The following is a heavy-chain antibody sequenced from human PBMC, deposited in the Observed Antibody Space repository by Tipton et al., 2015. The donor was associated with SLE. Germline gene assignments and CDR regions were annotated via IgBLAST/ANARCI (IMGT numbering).Heavy chain of an antibody. Sequence: TLSLTCTVSGGSITSGGYYWGWIRQHPGTGLEWLGYIYYSGSTNYNPSLKSRVTISVDTSKNQFSLKLSSVTAADTAVYYCARVPAVYYYYMDVWGKGTTVTVSS. CDR2: IYYSGST. J-gene: IGHJ6*03. CDR1: GGSITSGGYY. D-gene: IGHD2-2*01. CDR3: ARVPAVYYYYMDV. V-gene: IGHV4-61*08.